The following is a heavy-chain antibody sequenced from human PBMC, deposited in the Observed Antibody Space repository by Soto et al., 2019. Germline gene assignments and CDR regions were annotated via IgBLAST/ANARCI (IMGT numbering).Heavy chain of an antibody. CDR3: ERLVGQDCSGGSCYASPKDY. J-gene: IGHJ4*02. Sequence: QVQLQESGPGLVKPSGTLSLTCAVSGGSISSSNWWSWVRQPPGKGLEWIGEIYHSGSTNYNPSLKSRVTITVDKSKNQFSLKLSSVTAADTAVYYCERLVGQDCSGGSCYASPKDYWGQGTLVTVSS. CDR1: GGSISSSNW. V-gene: IGHV4-4*02. CDR2: IYHSGST. D-gene: IGHD2-15*01.